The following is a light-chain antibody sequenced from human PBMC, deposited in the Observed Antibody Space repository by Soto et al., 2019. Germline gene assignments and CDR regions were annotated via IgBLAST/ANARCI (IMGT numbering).Light chain of an antibody. Sequence: ETVMTQSPATLSASPGERATLSCRASQSVNSNLAWYQQKLGQAPRVLIYGASTRATGIPDRFSGSGSGTEFILTISSLQSEDFAVYYCQEYNTWPWTFGQGTKVEIK. J-gene: IGKJ1*01. CDR1: QSVNSN. CDR3: QEYNTWPWT. CDR2: GAS. V-gene: IGKV3-15*01.